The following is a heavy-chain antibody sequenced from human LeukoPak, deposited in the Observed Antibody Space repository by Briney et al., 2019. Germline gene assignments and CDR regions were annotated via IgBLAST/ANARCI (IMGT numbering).Heavy chain of an antibody. CDR3: ARRSVTTSGFDY. V-gene: IGHV4-34*01. Sequence: SETLSLTCAVYGGSFSGYYRSWIRQPPGKGLEWIGEINHSGSTNYNPSLKSRVTISVDTSKNQFSLKLSSVTAADTAVYYCARRSVTTSGFDYWGQGTLVTVSS. CDR1: GGSFSGYY. CDR2: INHSGST. D-gene: IGHD4-17*01. J-gene: IGHJ4*02.